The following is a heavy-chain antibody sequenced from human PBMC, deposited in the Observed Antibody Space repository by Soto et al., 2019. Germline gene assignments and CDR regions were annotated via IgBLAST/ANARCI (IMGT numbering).Heavy chain of an antibody. J-gene: IGHJ6*02. Sequence: TGGSLRLSCAASGFTFSSYSMNWVRQAPGKGLEWVSSISSSSSYIYYADSVKGRFTISRDNAKNSLYLQMNSLRAEDTAVYYCARGGGIAAGYGMDVWGQGTTVTVSS. CDR2: ISSSSSYI. CDR3: ARGGGIAAGYGMDV. CDR1: GFTFSSYS. V-gene: IGHV3-21*01. D-gene: IGHD6-13*01.